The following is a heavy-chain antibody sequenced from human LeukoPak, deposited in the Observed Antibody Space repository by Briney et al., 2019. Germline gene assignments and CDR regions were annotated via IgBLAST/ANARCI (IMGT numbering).Heavy chain of an antibody. V-gene: IGHV3-13*01. CDR3: ARAQPPYHGRLDS. D-gene: IGHD3-16*01. CDR2: IGIAGDT. Sequence: PGGSLRLACAASGFTFSSYDMHWVRQATGKGLEWVSCIGIAGDTHYPDSVRGRFTIFRENAKNSLYLQMNSLSADDTAVYYCARAQPPYHGRLDSWGQGTLVTVSS. CDR1: GFTFSSYD. J-gene: IGHJ5*01.